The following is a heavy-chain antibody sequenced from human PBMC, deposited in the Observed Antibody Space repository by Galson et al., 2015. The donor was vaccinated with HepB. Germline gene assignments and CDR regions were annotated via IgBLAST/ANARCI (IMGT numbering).Heavy chain of an antibody. CDR2: ISGSGGST. CDR3: AKDRAPITMVRGVIGNWFDP. D-gene: IGHD3-10*01. CDR1: GFTFSSYA. Sequence: SLRLSCAASGFTFSSYAMSWVRQAPGKGLEWVSAISGSGGSTYYADSVKGRFTISRDNSKNTLYLQMNSLRAEDTAVYYCAKDRAPITMVRGVIGNWFDPWGQGTLVTVSS. J-gene: IGHJ5*02. V-gene: IGHV3-23*01.